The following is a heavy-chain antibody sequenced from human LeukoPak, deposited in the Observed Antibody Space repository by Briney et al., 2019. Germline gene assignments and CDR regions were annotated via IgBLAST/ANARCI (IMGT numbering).Heavy chain of an antibody. CDR2: IYTSGST. CDR3: ARVMVRGVIMPYDY. CDR1: GGSISSYY. J-gene: IGHJ4*02. D-gene: IGHD3-10*01. V-gene: IGHV4-4*07. Sequence: SETLSLTCTVSGGSISSYYWSWIRQPAGKGLEWIGRIYTSGSTNYNPSLKSRVTMSVDTSKNQFSLKLSSVTAADTAVYYCARVMVRGVIMPYDYWGQGTLVTVSS.